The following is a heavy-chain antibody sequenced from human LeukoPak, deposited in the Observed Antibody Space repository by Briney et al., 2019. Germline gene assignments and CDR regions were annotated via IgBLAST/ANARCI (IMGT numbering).Heavy chain of an antibody. D-gene: IGHD4-11*01. Sequence: ASVKVSCKASGYTFTGYYMHWVRQAPGQGLEWMGWINPNSGGTNYAQKFQGWVTMTRDTSISTAYMELSRLRSDDTAVYYCARDRSNYLGGYYYYGMDVWGQGTTVTVSS. CDR2: INPNSGGT. CDR1: GYTFTGYY. J-gene: IGHJ6*02. CDR3: ARDRSNYLGGYYYYGMDV. V-gene: IGHV1-2*04.